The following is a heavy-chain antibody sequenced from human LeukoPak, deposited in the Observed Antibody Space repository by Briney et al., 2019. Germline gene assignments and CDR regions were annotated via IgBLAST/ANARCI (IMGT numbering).Heavy chain of an antibody. V-gene: IGHV3-23*01. CDR1: GFTFSSYA. CDR2: ISGSGGST. CDR3: ASEDIAAAEPLEIDY. Sequence: GGSLRLSCAASGFTFSSYAMSWVRQAPGKGLEWVSAISGSGGSTYYADSVKGRFTISRDNAKNTLYLQMNSLRAEDTAVYYCASEDIAAAEPLEIDYWGQGTLVTVSS. J-gene: IGHJ4*02. D-gene: IGHD6-13*01.